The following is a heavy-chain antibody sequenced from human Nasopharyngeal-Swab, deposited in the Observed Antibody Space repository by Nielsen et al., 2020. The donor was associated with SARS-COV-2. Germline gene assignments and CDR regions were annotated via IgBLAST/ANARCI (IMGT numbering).Heavy chain of an antibody. V-gene: IGHV3-7*05. J-gene: IGHJ4*02. Sequence: GGSLRLSCEVSGFIFGDYWMSWVRLVPGKGLEWVANINPGGSEKDYVDSVKGRFSISRDNDKNSLHLHMNSLRAGDTAIYYCARVMNKYSGSYRSIFDRWGQGTLVAVSS. D-gene: IGHD1-26*01. CDR3: ARVMNKYSGSYRSIFDR. CDR2: INPGGSEK. CDR1: GFIFGDYW.